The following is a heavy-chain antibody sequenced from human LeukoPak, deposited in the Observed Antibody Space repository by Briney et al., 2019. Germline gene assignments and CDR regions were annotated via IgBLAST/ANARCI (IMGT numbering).Heavy chain of an antibody. J-gene: IGHJ3*02. CDR1: GYTFTGYY. CDR3: ARAIHTEYYDFWRDDAFDI. CDR2: INPNSGGT. V-gene: IGHV1-2*02. Sequence: ASVKVSCKASGYTFTGYYMHWVRQAPGQGLEWMGWINPNSGGTNYAQKFQGRVIMTRDTSISTAYMELSRLRSDDTAVYYCARAIHTEYYDFWRDDAFDIWGQGTMVTVSS. D-gene: IGHD3-3*01.